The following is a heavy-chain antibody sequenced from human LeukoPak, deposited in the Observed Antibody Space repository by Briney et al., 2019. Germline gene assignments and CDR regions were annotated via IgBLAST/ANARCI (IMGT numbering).Heavy chain of an antibody. J-gene: IGHJ4*02. D-gene: IGHD3-10*01. V-gene: IGHV3-23*01. CDR3: AKPKTVSGSGSYSALEY. CDR1: GFTFSSYA. CDR2: VSGSGGNT. Sequence: GGSLRLSCAASGFTFSSYAMTWVRQAPGKGLEWVSAVSGSGGNTYSADSVKGRFTTSRDNSKSTLYLHLNSLRAEDTAIYYCAKPKTVSGSGSYSALEYWGQGALVTVSS.